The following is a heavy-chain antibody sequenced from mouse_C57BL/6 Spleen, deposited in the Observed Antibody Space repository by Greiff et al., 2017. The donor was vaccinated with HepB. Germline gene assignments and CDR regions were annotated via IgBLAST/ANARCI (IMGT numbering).Heavy chain of an antibody. CDR2: IYPGSGNT. V-gene: IGHV1-66*01. CDR3: ARNYHGNDGRFAY. CDR1: GYSFTSYY. D-gene: IGHD2-2*01. J-gene: IGHJ3*01. Sequence: QVQLQQSGPELVKPGASVKLSCKASGYSFTSYYIHWVKQRPGQGLEWIGWIYPGSGNTKYNEKFKGKATLTADTSSSTAYMQLSSLTSEDSAFYDCARNYHGNDGRFAYWGQGTLVTVSA.